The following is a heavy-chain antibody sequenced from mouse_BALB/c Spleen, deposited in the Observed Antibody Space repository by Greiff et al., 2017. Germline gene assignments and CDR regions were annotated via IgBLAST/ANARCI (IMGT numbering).Heavy chain of an antibody. CDR2: ISYDGSN. CDR1: GYSITSGYY. D-gene: IGHD2-3*01. V-gene: IGHV3-6*02. J-gene: IGHJ4*01. Sequence: EVKLQESGPGLVKPSQSLSLTCSVTGYSITSGYYWNWIRQFPGNQLEWMGYISYDGSNNYNPSLKNRISITRDTSKNQFFLKLNSVTTEDTATYYCAREDGPYAMDYWGQGTSVTVSS. CDR3: AREDGPYAMDY.